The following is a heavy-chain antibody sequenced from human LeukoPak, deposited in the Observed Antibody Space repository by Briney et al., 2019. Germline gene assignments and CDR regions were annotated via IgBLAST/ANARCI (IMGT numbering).Heavy chain of an antibody. D-gene: IGHD5-18*01. CDR2: ISSSSSYI. CDR3: ARGGRGYSYGYLDY. J-gene: IGHJ4*02. V-gene: IGHV3-21*04. CDR1: GFTFSSYS. Sequence: GGSLRLSCAASGFTFSSYSMNWVRQAPGKGLEWVSSISSSSSYIYYADSVKGRFTISRDNSKNTLYLQMNSLRAEDTAVYYCARGGRGYSYGYLDYWGQGTLVTVSS.